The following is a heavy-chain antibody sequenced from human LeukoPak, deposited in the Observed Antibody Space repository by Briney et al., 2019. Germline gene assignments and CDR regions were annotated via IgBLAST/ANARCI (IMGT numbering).Heavy chain of an antibody. V-gene: IGHV4-39*01. CDR2: IYYSKNT. CDR1: GGSLCSSSAY. CDR3: VSPRGFSYGYFDY. D-gene: IGHD5-18*01. J-gene: IGHJ4*02. Sequence: SETLSLTCTVSGGSLCSSSAYWGWIRQPPGKGLEWIGSIYYSKNTYYNPSLKSRVTISADTSKNQFSLTLGSMSATDTAVYYCVSPRGFSYGYFDYWGQGTLVTVSS.